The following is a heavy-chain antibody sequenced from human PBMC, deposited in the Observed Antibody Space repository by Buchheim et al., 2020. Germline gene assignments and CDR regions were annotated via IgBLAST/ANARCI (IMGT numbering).Heavy chain of an antibody. J-gene: IGHJ5*02. CDR2: INPNSGGT. D-gene: IGHD3-10*01. CDR3: ARDGYYYGSGSYFRGEVLGVFDP. CDR1: GYTFTGYY. Sequence: QVQLVQSGAEVKKPGASVKVSCKASGYTFTGYYMHWVRQAPGQGLEWMGWINPNSGGTNYAQKFQGRVTMTRDTSISKAHVELSRLRSDDTAVYYCARDGYYYGSGSYFRGEVLGVFDPWGQGTL. V-gene: IGHV1-2*02.